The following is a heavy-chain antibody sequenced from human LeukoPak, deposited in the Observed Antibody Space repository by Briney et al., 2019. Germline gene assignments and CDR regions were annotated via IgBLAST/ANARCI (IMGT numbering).Heavy chain of an antibody. D-gene: IGHD4-23*01. Sequence: GGSLRLSCAASGFTFSSSAMSWVRQVPGKGLEWVSGISASGGSTYYADSVRGRFTISRDNSKNTVYLHMNSLRAEDTAVYYCARDRGKDYFDNWGQGTQVTVSS. CDR3: ARDRGKDYFDN. CDR1: GFTFSSSA. CDR2: ISASGGST. J-gene: IGHJ4*02. V-gene: IGHV3-23*01.